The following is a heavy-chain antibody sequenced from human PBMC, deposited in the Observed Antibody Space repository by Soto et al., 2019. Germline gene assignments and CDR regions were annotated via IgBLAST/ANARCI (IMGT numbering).Heavy chain of an antibody. CDR1: GFTFSSYA. V-gene: IGHV3-23*01. CDR3: AKDPWRMEDYYYYGMDV. J-gene: IGHJ6*02. D-gene: IGHD3-3*01. CDR2: ISGSGGST. Sequence: EVQLLESGGGLVQPGGSLRLSCAASGFTFSSYAMSWVRQAPGKGLEWVSAISGSGGSTYYADSVKGRFTVSRDNSKNTLYVHMNSLRAEDTAVYYCAKDPWRMEDYYYYGMDVWGQGTTVTVSS.